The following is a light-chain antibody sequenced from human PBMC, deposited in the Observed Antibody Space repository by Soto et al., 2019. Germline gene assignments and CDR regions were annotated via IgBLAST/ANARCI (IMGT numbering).Light chain of an antibody. CDR3: CSYTSFSTYV. Sequence: QSALTQPASVSGSPGQSITISCSGTSIDVGGTNHVSWYLQHPGEAPKLIMYDVSNRPSGVSDRFFGSKADNTATLTVSGLQAEDEDDYYCCSYTSFSTYVFGTGTKLTVL. V-gene: IGLV2-14*03. CDR2: DVS. CDR1: SIDVGGTNH. J-gene: IGLJ1*01.